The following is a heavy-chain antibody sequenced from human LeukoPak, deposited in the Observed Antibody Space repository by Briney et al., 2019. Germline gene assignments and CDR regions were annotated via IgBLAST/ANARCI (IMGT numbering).Heavy chain of an antibody. J-gene: IGHJ4*02. CDR1: GFTFTNYA. V-gene: IGHV3-23*01. CDR3: ARDLTGKGDF. D-gene: IGHD1-20*01. CDR2: ISGSGGST. Sequence: GGSLRLSCAASGFTFTNYAMTWVRQAPGKGLEWVSAISGSGGSTYYADSVRGRFTISRDNSDNTLYLQMISLRAEDTAVYYCARDLTGKGDFWGQGTLVTVSS.